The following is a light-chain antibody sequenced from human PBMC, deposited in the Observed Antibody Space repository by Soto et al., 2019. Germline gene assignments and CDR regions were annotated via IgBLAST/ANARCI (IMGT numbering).Light chain of an antibody. V-gene: IGLV1-47*01. Sequence: QPVLTLPPSASGTPGQRVTISCSGSISNLGSNFIYWYQQLPGAAPKLLISRNNERPSGVPDRFSASKSGTSASLAISGLRSEDEADYHCAAWDDSLSGVVFGGGTKLTVL. CDR3: AAWDDSLSGVV. CDR1: ISNLGSNF. CDR2: RNN. J-gene: IGLJ3*02.